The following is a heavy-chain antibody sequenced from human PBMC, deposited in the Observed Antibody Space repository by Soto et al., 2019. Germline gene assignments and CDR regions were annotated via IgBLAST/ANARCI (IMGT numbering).Heavy chain of an antibody. CDR3: ARDKGPYSGSVDAFDI. J-gene: IGHJ3*02. D-gene: IGHD1-26*01. Sequence: QVQLVQSGAEVKKPGASVKVSCKASGYTFTSYGISWVRQAPGQGLEWMGWISAYNGNTNYAQKLQGRVTMTTDTXTNXAYMELRSLRSDDTAVYYCARDKGPYSGSVDAFDIWGQGTMVTVSS. V-gene: IGHV1-18*01. CDR2: ISAYNGNT. CDR1: GYTFTSYG.